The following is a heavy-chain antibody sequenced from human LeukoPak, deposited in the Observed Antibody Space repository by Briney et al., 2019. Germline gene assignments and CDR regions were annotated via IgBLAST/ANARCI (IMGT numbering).Heavy chain of an antibody. CDR2: MNPNSGNT. V-gene: IGHV1-8*01. Sequence: ASVKVSCKASGYTFTSYDINWVRQATGLGLEWMGWMNPNSGNTAYAQKFQGRVTMSRDTSISTDYMELSSLRSEDTAVYYCARLPKYSRPLDYWGQGTLVTVSS. D-gene: IGHD6-6*01. CDR1: GYTFTSYD. CDR3: ARLPKYSRPLDY. J-gene: IGHJ4*02.